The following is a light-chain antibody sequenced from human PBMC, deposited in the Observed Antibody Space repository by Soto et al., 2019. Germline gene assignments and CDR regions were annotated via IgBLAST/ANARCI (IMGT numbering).Light chain of an antibody. Sequence: DIQLTQSPSFLSASVGDRVTITCRASQDIGIYLAWYQQKPGKAPKLLIYAAFTLQHEVPSRFIGSGAGTEFTLTISSLQPEDFATYYCQQLNSYPPYTFGQGTKLEIK. V-gene: IGKV1-9*01. CDR1: QDIGIY. CDR3: QQLNSYPPYT. CDR2: AAF. J-gene: IGKJ2*01.